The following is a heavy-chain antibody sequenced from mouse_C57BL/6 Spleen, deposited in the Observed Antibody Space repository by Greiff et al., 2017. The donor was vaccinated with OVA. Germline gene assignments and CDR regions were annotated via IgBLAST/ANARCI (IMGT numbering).Heavy chain of an antibody. D-gene: IGHD1-1*01. CDR1: GYTFTSYW. Sequence: VQLQQPGAELVKPGASVKLSCKASGYTFTSYWMQWVKQRPGQGLEWIGEIDPSDSYTTYNQKFKGTATLTVDKSSSTAYMQLSSLTSEDSAVYEGARGYYGSNWDFDDWGTGTTVTVSS. CDR2: IDPSDSYT. V-gene: IGHV1-50*01. J-gene: IGHJ1*03. CDR3: ARGYYGSNWDFDD.